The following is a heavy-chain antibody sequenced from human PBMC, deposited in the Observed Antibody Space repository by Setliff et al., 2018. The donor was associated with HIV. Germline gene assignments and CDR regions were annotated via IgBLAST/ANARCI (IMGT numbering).Heavy chain of an antibody. CDR2: INHSGST. CDR3: ARGRDYTGSWFRPFYLDF. Sequence: SETLSLTCAVYGGSFSDYNWSWIRQSPGRGLEWIGEINHSGSTAYNLALESRVSMSIDTSKNQFSLKLTSVTAADTAIYYCARGRDYTGSWFRPFYLDFWGHGNLVTVSS. J-gene: IGHJ4*01. CDR1: GGSFSDYN. V-gene: IGHV4-34*01. D-gene: IGHD3-3*01.